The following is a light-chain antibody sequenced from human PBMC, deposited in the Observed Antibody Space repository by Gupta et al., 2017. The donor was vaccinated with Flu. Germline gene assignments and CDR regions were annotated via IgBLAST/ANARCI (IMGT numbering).Light chain of an antibody. CDR1: QRLLHSYGHPY. J-gene: IGKJ2*01. CDR3: RQALQTPPFT. CDR2: LRS. V-gene: IGKV2-28*01. Sequence: EIVMTQSPLSLTVSPGEPASISCRSSQRLLHSYGHPYLVWYVTRPGLSPQVLLYLRSNRAAGDSGGVTGSGAGRKFTLNFSSGEAEDVGVYYCRQALQTPPFTFGQGTKV.